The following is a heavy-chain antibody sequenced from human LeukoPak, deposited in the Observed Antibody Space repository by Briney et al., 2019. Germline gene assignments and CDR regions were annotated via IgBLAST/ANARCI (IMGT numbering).Heavy chain of an antibody. CDR1: GYSFTSYW. CDR3: ARQILPVGSGSCDY. D-gene: IGHD3-10*01. Sequence: GESLKISCKGSGYSFTSYWIGWVRQMPGKGLEWMGIIFPDDSDTRYNPSFQGQVTISADKSLSTAYLQWSSLKASDTAIYYCARQILPVGSGSCDYWGQGTLVTVSA. J-gene: IGHJ4*02. V-gene: IGHV5-51*01. CDR2: IFPDDSDT.